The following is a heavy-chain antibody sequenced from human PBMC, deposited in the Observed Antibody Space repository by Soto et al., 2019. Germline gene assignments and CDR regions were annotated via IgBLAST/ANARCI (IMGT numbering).Heavy chain of an antibody. CDR3: ARGVRSSWYEADY. V-gene: IGHV1-18*01. J-gene: IGHJ4*02. CDR2: ISAYNGNS. Sequence: QVQLVQSGAEVKKPGASVKVSCKASGYTFTSYGISWVRQAPGQGLEWMGWISAYNGNSNYAQKLQGRVTITTDTCTSTADRELSSPRSDDTAVHHCARGVRSSWYEADYWGQGTLVTPSS. D-gene: IGHD6-13*01. CDR1: GYTFTSYG.